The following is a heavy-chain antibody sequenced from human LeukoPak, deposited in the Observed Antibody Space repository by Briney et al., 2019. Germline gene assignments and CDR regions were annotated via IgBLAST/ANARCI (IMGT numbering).Heavy chain of an antibody. CDR2: INHSGIT. D-gene: IGHD3-10*01. V-gene: IGHV4-34*01. CDR1: GGSFSGYF. J-gene: IGHJ4*02. Sequence: SETLCLTCAVYGGSFSGYFWSWLRQPPGKGLEWIGEINHSGITNYNPSLKSRVTISVDTSKNQFSLKLSSVTAADTAVYYCARGVGFVKIDYWGQGTLVTVSS. CDR3: ARGVGFVKIDY.